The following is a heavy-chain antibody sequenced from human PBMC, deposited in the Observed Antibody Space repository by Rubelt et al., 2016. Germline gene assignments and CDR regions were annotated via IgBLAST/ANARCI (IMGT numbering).Heavy chain of an antibody. Sequence: QVQLQESGPGLVKPSETLSLTCAVSGGSNSSYYWSWIRQPPGKGLEWIGYIYHTGNTNYNPSLKSRVTISIYTSKNQFSLRLTSVTAADTAVDYCATYRSSSFDYCGQGTPVIVSS. CDR3: ATYRSSSFDY. V-gene: IGHV4-59*01. D-gene: IGHD6-6*01. CDR2: IYHTGNT. CDR1: GGSNSSYY. J-gene: IGHJ4*02.